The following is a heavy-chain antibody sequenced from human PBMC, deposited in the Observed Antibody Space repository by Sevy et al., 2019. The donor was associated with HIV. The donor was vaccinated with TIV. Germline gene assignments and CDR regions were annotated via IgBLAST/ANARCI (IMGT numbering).Heavy chain of an antibody. CDR3: AKDGGRNWDQFFFDY. Sequence: GGSLRLSCEASGFTFSSFGMSWVRQAPGKGLEWVSGISGTGGSTYYADSVKGRFTISRENSKNTLYIHMISLRAEDTAVYYCAKDGGRNWDQFFFDYWGQGTLVTVSS. D-gene: IGHD7-27*01. CDR1: GFTFSSFG. J-gene: IGHJ4*02. V-gene: IGHV3-23*01. CDR2: ISGTGGST.